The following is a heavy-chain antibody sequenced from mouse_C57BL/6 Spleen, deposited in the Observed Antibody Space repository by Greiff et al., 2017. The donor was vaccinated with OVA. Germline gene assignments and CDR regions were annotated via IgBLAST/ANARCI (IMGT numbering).Heavy chain of an antibody. CDR1: GYTFTSYC. CDR2: IYPRSGNT. V-gene: IGHV1-81*01. J-gene: IGHJ2*01. D-gene: IGHD1-1*01. Sequence: QVQLQQSGAELVRPGASVKLSCKASGYTFTSYCISWVKQRPGQGLEWIGEIYPRSGNTYYNEKFKGKATLTADKSSSTAYMELSSLTSEDSAVYFCARECYGSRRDYIDYWGQGTTLTVSS. CDR3: ARECYGSRRDYIDY.